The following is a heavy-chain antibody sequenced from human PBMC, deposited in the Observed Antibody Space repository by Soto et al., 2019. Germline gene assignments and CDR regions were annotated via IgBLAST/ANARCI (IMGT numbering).Heavy chain of an antibody. CDR2: ISYDGSNK. J-gene: IGHJ6*01. CDR3: ARDLGHDGNYSYGMDV. Sequence: QVQLVESGGGVVQPGRSLRLSCAASGFTFSSYAMHWVRQAPGKGLEWVAGISYDGSNKYYADSVKGRFTISRDNSKNTLYLQMNSLRAEDTAVYYCARDLGHDGNYSYGMDVWGQGTTVTVSS. D-gene: IGHD4-17*01. CDR1: GFTFSSYA. V-gene: IGHV3-30-3*01.